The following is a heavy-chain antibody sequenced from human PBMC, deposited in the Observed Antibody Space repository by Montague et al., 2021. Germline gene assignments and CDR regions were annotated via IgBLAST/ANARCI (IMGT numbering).Heavy chain of an antibody. CDR3: AKNRAAPGRSSFDY. CDR1: GFTFSGYA. J-gene: IGHJ4*02. Sequence: YRRLSCAASGFTFSGYAMSWVRQAPGKGLEWVSGTSATGGGTFYADSVKGRFIISRDNSKNTLFLQMNSLRADDTAVYYCAKNRAAPGRSSFDYWGQGTLVTVSS. CDR2: TSATGGGT. D-gene: IGHD6-13*01. V-gene: IGHV3-23*01.